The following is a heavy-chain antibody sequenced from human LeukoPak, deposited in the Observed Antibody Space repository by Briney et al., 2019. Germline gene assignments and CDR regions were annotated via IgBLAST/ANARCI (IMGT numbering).Heavy chain of an antibody. V-gene: IGHV3-30*18. CDR1: GFTFNSYG. Sequence: GRSLRLSCAASGFTFNSYGLHWVRQAPGKGPEWVAVVSYDGSFKYYTDSVKGRFTISRDNSKNTLHLQMNSLRAEDTAVYYCAKSLSDGYDYWGQGTPVTVSS. CDR3: AKSLSDGYDY. J-gene: IGHJ4*02. CDR2: VSYDGSFK. D-gene: IGHD5-24*01.